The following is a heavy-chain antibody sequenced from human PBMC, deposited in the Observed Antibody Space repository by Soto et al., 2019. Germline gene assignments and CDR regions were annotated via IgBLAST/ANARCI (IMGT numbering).Heavy chain of an antibody. CDR3: VRVGITFMRGRIRGDHYVLDV. CDR2: INGVGTYV. D-gene: IGHD3-10*01. Sequence: EVRLVESGGGLVKTGGSLRISCAASGFTFSSYTMNWVRQAPGKGLEWVANINGVGTYVYYIDSVQGRFTISRDNAKNXGXLXXGSLRVEDTAVYYCVRVGITFMRGRIRGDHYVLDVWGQGTTVTVSS. V-gene: IGHV3-21*01. J-gene: IGHJ6*02. CDR1: GFTFSSYT.